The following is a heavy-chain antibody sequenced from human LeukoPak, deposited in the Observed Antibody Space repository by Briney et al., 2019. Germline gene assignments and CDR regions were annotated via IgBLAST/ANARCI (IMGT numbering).Heavy chain of an antibody. V-gene: IGHV4-38-2*01. CDR2: IYHSGST. J-gene: IGHJ4*02. CDR1: GYSISSGYY. CDR3: ARQGYCSSTSCYKGGGSYFDY. Sequence: PSETLSLTCAVSGYSISSGYYWGWIRQPPGKGLEWVGSIYHSGSTYYNPSLKSRVTISVDTSKHQFSLKLSAVTAADTAVYYCARQGYCSSTSCYKGGGSYFDYWGQGTLVTVSS. D-gene: IGHD2-2*02.